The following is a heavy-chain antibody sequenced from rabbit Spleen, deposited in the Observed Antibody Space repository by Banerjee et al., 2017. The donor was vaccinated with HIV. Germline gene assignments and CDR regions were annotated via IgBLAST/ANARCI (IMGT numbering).Heavy chain of an antibody. Sequence: EQLEESGGGLVKPEGSLTLTCKASGVSLNDKDVMCWVRQAPGKGLEWIACINIVTGKSVYASWAKGQFTIAKTSSTTVTLQMTSLTAADTATYFCARSPWSGAADGAYALNLWGPGTLVTVS. D-gene: IGHD6-1*01. J-gene: IGHJ4*01. V-gene: IGHV1S45*01. CDR2: INIVTGKS. CDR1: GVSLNDKDV. CDR3: ARSPWSGAADGAYALNL.